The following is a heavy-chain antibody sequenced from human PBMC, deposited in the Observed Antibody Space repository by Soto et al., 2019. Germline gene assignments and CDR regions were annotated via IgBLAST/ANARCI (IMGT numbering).Heavy chain of an antibody. CDR3: AKDLRRISTYPYYFDY. CDR2: ISYDGSNK. Sequence: PGGSLRLSCAASGFTFNSYAMHWVRQAPGKGLEWVAVISYDGSNKYYADSVKGRFTISRDNSKNTLYLQMNSLRAEDTALYYCAKDLRRISTYPYYFDYWGQGTLVTVSS. V-gene: IGHV3-30*04. D-gene: IGHD4-4*01. CDR1: GFTFNSYA. J-gene: IGHJ4*02.